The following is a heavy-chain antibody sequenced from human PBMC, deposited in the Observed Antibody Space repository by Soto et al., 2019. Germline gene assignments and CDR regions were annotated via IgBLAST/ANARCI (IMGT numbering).Heavy chain of an antibody. J-gene: IGHJ4*02. CDR2: IAPGNGNT. CDR1: GYTFTDYA. V-gene: IGHV1-3*01. Sequence: QVQLVQSEAEVKKPGASVKVFCKASGYTFTDYAIHWVRQAPGQRLELMGWIAPGNGNTKYSQNFQGRVTITRDTSATTAYMELSSLRSEDTAVYYCAKGSRMWTPDYWGQGNLVTVSS. D-gene: IGHD2-21*01. CDR3: AKGSRMWTPDY.